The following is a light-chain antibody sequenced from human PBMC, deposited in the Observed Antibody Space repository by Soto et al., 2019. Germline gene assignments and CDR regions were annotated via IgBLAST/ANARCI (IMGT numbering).Light chain of an antibody. Sequence: AIQLTQSPSSLSASVGDRVTITFRASQAIRTALGWYQQKPGKVPKPLIYAASTLQSGVPSRFSGSGSGTDFTLTISSLQPEDFATYYCLLDFRYFWAFGQGTKVDIK. J-gene: IGKJ1*01. CDR2: AAS. CDR1: QAIRTA. V-gene: IGKV1-6*01. CDR3: LLDFRYFWA.